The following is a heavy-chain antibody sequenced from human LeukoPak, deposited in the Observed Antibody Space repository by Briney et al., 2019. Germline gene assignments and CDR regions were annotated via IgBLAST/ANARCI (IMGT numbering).Heavy chain of an antibody. D-gene: IGHD2-2*01. CDR3: ARVCSSTSCFNY. V-gene: IGHV1-3*01. CDR1: GYTFTSYA. Sequence: ASVKVSCKASGYTFTSYAMHWVRQAPGQRLEWMGWINAGNGNTKYSQKFQGRVTITRDTSASTAYMELSSLRSEDTAVYYCARVCSSTSCFNYWGQGTLVTVSS. J-gene: IGHJ4*02. CDR2: INAGNGNT.